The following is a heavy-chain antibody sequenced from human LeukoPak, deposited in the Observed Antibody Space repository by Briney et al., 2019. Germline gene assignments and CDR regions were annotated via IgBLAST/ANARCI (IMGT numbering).Heavy chain of an antibody. CDR2: IYHSGST. Sequence: MSSETLSLTCTVSGASISSSSYYWGWVRQPPGKGLEWIGEIYHSGSTNYNPSLKSRVTISVDKSKNHLSLRLSSVTAADTAVYYCARIPSYYYDSSDRVTFLDYWGQGTLVTVSS. V-gene: IGHV4-39*07. J-gene: IGHJ4*02. D-gene: IGHD3-22*01. CDR1: GASISSSSYY. CDR3: ARIPSYYYDSSDRVTFLDY.